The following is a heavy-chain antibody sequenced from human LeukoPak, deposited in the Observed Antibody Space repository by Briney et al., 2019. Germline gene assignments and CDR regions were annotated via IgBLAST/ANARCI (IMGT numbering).Heavy chain of an antibody. J-gene: IGHJ3*02. CDR2: ISYDGSNK. D-gene: IGHD2-2*01. CDR1: GFTFSSYA. Sequence: GRSLRLSCAASGFTFSSYAMHWVRQAPGKGLEWVAVISYDGSNKYYADSVKGRFTISRDNSKNTLYLQMNSLRAEDTAVYYCAKGATSCSSTSCPDAFDIWGQGTMVTVSS. V-gene: IGHV3-30-3*01. CDR3: AKGATSCSSTSCPDAFDI.